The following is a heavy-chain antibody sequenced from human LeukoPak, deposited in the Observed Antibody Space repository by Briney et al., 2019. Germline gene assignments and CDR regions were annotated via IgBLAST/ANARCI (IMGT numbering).Heavy chain of an antibody. CDR3: ASSGVMTRYFDY. D-gene: IGHD3-16*01. V-gene: IGHV4-34*01. CDR1: GGSFSGYY. J-gene: IGHJ4*02. CDR2: INHSGST. Sequence: SETLSLTCAVYGGSFSGYYWSWIRQPPGKGLEWIGEINHSGSTNYNPSLKSRVTISVDTSKNQFSLKLSSVTAADTAVYYCASSGVMTRYFDYWGQGTLVTVSS.